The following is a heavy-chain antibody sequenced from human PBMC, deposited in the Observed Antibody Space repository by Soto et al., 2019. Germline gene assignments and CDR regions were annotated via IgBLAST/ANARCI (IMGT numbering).Heavy chain of an antibody. D-gene: IGHD6-19*01. V-gene: IGHV3-21*01. CDR3: AREEGIAVAGFRYYYYVDV. CDR1: GFTFSSYS. Sequence: GGSLRLSCAASGFTFSSYSMNWVRQAPGKGLEWVSSISSSSSYIYYADSVKGRFTISRDNAENSLYLQMNSLRAEDTAVYYCAREEGIAVAGFRYYYYVDVWGKGTTVTVSS. J-gene: IGHJ6*03. CDR2: ISSSSSYI.